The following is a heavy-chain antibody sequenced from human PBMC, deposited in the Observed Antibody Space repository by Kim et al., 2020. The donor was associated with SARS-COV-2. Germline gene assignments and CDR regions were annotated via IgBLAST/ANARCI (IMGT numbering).Heavy chain of an antibody. CDR2: IKQDGSEK. CDR1: GFTFSSYW. Sequence: GSLRLSCAASGFTFSSYWMSWVRQAPGKGLEWVANIKQDGSEKYYVDSVKGRFTISRDNAKNSLYLQMNSLRAEDTAVYYCARDKGRRITIFGVVIPYYYGMDVWGQGTTVTVSS. J-gene: IGHJ6*02. CDR3: ARDKGRRITIFGVVIPYYYGMDV. V-gene: IGHV3-7*01. D-gene: IGHD3-3*01.